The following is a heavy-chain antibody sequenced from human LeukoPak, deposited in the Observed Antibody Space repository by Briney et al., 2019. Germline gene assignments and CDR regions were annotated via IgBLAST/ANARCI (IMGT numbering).Heavy chain of an antibody. Sequence: PGGSLRLSCAASGFTVSSNYMSWVRQAPGKGLEWVSSIFSVGSTYYADSVQGRFTISRDNSKNTLYLQMNSLRAEDTAVYYCARDFRNGDYYYYYGMDVWGQGTMVTVSS. J-gene: IGHJ6*02. CDR2: IFSVGST. CDR3: ARDFRNGDYYYYYGMDV. D-gene: IGHD2-8*01. CDR1: GFTVSSNY. V-gene: IGHV3-53*01.